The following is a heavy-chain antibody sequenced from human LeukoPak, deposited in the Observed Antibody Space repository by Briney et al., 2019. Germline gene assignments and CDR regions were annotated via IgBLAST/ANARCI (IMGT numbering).Heavy chain of an antibody. D-gene: IGHD3-22*01. J-gene: IGHJ3*02. Sequence: GGSLRLSCAASGFTFSSYAMSWVRQAPGKGLEWVSAISGSGGSTYYADSVKGRLTISRDNSKNTLYLQMNSLRAEDTAVYYCAKDWAWYYDSSGYSERAFDIWGQGTMVTVSS. V-gene: IGHV3-23*01. CDR1: GFTFSSYA. CDR3: AKDWAWYYDSSGYSERAFDI. CDR2: ISGSGGST.